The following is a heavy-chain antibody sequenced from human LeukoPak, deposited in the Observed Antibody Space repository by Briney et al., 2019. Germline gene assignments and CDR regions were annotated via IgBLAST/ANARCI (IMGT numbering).Heavy chain of an antibody. J-gene: IGHJ4*02. CDR2: ISSSSSYL. CDR1: GFTFSSYS. D-gene: IGHD6-19*01. CDR3: ARGYYGGEAVAAPFGY. V-gene: IGHV3-21*01. Sequence: GGSLRLSCAASGFTFSSYSMNWVRQAPGKGLEWVSSISSSSSYLYYADSVKGRFTISRDNAKNSLYLQMNSLRAEDTAVYYCARGYYGGEAVAAPFGYWGQGTLVTVSS.